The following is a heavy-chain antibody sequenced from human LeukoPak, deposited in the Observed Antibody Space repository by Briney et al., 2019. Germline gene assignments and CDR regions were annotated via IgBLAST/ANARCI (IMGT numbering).Heavy chain of an antibody. V-gene: IGHV3-53*01. CDR3: ARSDGHNFNFDY. Sequence: PGGSPRLSCAASGFTVSSNYMSWVRQAPGKGLEYVSVIYSGGSTYYADSVKGRFTISRDNSKNTLYLQMNSLRAEDTAVYYCARSDGHNFNFDYWGQGTLVTVSS. J-gene: IGHJ4*02. CDR2: IYSGGST. D-gene: IGHD5-24*01. CDR1: GFTVSSNY.